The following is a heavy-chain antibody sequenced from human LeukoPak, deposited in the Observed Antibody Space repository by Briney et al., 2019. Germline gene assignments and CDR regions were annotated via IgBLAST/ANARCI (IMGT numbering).Heavy chain of an antibody. CDR1: GFTFSSYA. V-gene: IGHV3-23*01. CDR3: TADIKGSY. J-gene: IGHJ4*02. Sequence: GESLRLSCAASGFTFSSYAMNWVRQAPGKGLEWVSGISGSGGSTYYADSVKGRFTISRDNSKNTLYLQMNSLRAEDTAVYYCTADIKGSYWGQGTLVTVSS. CDR2: ISGSGGST.